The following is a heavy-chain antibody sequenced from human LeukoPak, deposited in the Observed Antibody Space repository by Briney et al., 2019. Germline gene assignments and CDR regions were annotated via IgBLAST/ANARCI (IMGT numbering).Heavy chain of an antibody. CDR3: AKDTFRRPYSGSQSH. CDR1: GFTFSSYG. V-gene: IGHV3-23*01. Sequence: QTGGSLRLSCATSGFTFSSYGMNWVRQAPGKGLEWVSAISGSGDNIYYADSVKGRFTISRDNSKNTLYLQMNRLRAEDTAVYYCAKDTFRRPYSGSQSHWGQGALVTVSS. CDR2: ISGSGDNI. J-gene: IGHJ4*02. D-gene: IGHD1-26*01.